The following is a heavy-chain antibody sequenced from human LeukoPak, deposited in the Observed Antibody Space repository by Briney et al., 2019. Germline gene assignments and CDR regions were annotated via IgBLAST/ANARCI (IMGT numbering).Heavy chain of an antibody. D-gene: IGHD1-1*01. CDR1: GFTFTIYA. CDR2: ISGSGGST. Sequence: GGSLRLSCAASGFTFTIYAMSWVRQAPGKGLEWVSAISGSGGSTYYADSVKGRFTISRDNPGNVFYLQMDSLRAEDTAVYYCTRVAQSGPTGWFDPWGQGTLVTVSS. CDR3: TRVAQSGPTGWFDP. J-gene: IGHJ5*02. V-gene: IGHV3-23*01.